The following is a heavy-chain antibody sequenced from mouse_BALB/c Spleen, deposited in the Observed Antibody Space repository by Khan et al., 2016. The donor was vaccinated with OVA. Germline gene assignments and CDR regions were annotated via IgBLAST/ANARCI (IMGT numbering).Heavy chain of an antibody. CDR2: ISYSGNT. Sequence: EVELVESGPGLVKPSQSLSLTCTVTGYSITSDYAWNWIRQFPGNKLEWMGYISYSGNTKYNPSLKSRISITRDTSKNQFFLQVNSVTAEDTATYYCARSYGGDFDYWGQGTTLTVSS. CDR1: GYSITSDYA. J-gene: IGHJ2*01. D-gene: IGHD1-1*02. CDR3: ARSYGGDFDY. V-gene: IGHV3-2*02.